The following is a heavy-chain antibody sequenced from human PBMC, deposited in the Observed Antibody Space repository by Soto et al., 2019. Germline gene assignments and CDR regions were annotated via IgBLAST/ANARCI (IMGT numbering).Heavy chain of an antibody. CDR1: GYSFTSYW. CDR3: ARILAAANYYYYVMDV. J-gene: IGHJ6*02. D-gene: IGHD6-13*01. CDR2: IYPGDSDT. V-gene: IGHV5-51*01. Sequence: PGESLKISCKGSGYSFTSYWIGWVRQMPGKGLEWMGIIYPGDSDTRYSPSFQGQVTISADKSISTAYLQWSSLKASDTAMYYCARILAAANYYYYVMDVCGQGTTVAVFS.